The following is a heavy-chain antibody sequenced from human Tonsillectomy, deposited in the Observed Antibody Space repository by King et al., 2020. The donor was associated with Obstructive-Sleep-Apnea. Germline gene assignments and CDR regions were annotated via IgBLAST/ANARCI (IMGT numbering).Heavy chain of an antibody. V-gene: IGHV4-59*01. J-gene: IGHJ4*02. CDR3: AREGSSGSIDY. D-gene: IGHD3-22*01. CDR1: GGSISSYY. CDR2: IYYSGST. Sequence: VQLQESGPGLVKPSETLSLTCTVSGGSISSYYWSWIRQPPGTGLEWIGYIYYSGSTNYNPSLKSRVTISVDTSKNQFSLKLSSLTAADTAVYYCAREGSSGSIDYWGQGTLVTVS.